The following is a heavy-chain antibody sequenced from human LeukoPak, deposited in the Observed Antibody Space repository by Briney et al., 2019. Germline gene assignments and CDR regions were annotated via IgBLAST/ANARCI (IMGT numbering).Heavy chain of an antibody. CDR2: ISYDGSNK. CDR1: GFTFSSYA. D-gene: IGHD3-3*01. Sequence: GGSLRLSCAASGFTFSSYAMHWVRQAPGRGLEWVAVISYDGSNKYYADSVKGRFTISRDNSKNTLYLQMNSLRAEDTAVYYCARSGTYYDFWSGCPSDYFYGMDVWGQGTTVTVSS. J-gene: IGHJ6*02. CDR3: ARSGTYYDFWSGCPSDYFYGMDV. V-gene: IGHV3-30-3*01.